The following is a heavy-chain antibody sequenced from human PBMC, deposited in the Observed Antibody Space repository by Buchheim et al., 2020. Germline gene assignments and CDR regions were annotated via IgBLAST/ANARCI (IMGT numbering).Heavy chain of an antibody. CDR1: GGSISSYY. V-gene: IGHV4-59*01. J-gene: IGHJ4*02. CDR3: ARREYYYDSSGYVY. Sequence: QVQLQESGPGLVKPSETLSLTCTVSGGSISSYYWSWIRQPPGKGLEGIGYIYYSGSTNYNPSLKSRVTITVDTSKNQFSLKLSSVTAADTAVYYCARREYYYDSSGYVYWGQGTL. D-gene: IGHD3-22*01. CDR2: IYYSGST.